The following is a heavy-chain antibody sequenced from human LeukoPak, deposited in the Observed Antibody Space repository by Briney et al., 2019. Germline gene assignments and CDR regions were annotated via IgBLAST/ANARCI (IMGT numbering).Heavy chain of an antibody. V-gene: IGHV1-2*02. CDR1: GYTFTAFY. J-gene: IGHJ5*02. CDR2: INPNTGGT. CDR3: ARDRSRGSGQFDP. Sequence: ASVKVSCKASGYTFTAFYIHWVRQAPGQGLEWMAWINPNTGGTNYAQVFQGRVTLTRDTSISTVYMEVTRLKFDDTAIYYCARDRSRGSGQFDPWGQGTLVTVSS. D-gene: IGHD3-10*01.